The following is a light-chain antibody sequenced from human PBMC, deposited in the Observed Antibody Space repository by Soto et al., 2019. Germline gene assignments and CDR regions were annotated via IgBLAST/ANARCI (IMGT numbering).Light chain of an antibody. CDR2: GNS. V-gene: IGLV1-40*01. CDR1: SSNIGAGYD. J-gene: IGLJ2*01. CDR3: QSYDSSLSGTV. Sequence: QSVLTQPPSVSGAPGQRVTISCTGSSSNIGAGYDVHWYQQLPGTAPKLLIYGNSHRPSGVPDRFSGSKSGTSASLAITGLQADDEADYYCQSYDSSLSGTVFGGGTQLTVL.